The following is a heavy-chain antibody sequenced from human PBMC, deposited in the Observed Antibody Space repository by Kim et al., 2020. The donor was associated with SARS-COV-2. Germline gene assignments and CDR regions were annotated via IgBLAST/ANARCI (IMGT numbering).Heavy chain of an antibody. V-gene: IGHV3-30*18. CDR2: ISYDGDND. CDR3: VKDIRGSGSYAPGGVFDY. D-gene: IGHD3-10*01. CDR1: GFTFSRYG. Sequence: GGSLRLSCAASGFTFSRYGVHWVRQAPGKGLEWVALISYDGDNDFYADSVKGRLTISRDNSKNTLYLQMNSLRADDTAVYYCVKDIRGSGSYAPGGVFDYWGQGTLVTVSS. J-gene: IGHJ4*02.